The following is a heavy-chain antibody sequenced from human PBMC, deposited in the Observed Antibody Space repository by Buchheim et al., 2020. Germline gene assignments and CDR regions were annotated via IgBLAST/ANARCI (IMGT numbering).Heavy chain of an antibody. Sequence: QVQLVESGGGVVQPGTSLRLSCAASGFPFNYYGMHWVRQAPGKGLEWVAAISYDGSNQYYADSVKGRSTISRHNSKNTLYLQMNSLRVEDTAVYYCAREGSGSSYSYFDYWGQGTL. CDR2: ISYDGSNQ. V-gene: IGHV3-30*03. CDR3: AREGSGSSYSYFDY. J-gene: IGHJ4*02. CDR1: GFPFNYYG. D-gene: IGHD1-26*01.